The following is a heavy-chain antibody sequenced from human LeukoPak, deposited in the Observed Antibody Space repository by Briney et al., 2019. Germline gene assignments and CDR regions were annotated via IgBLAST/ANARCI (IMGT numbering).Heavy chain of an antibody. CDR2: ISGSGGST. Sequence: GGSLRLSCAASGFTVSSYVMSWVRQAPGKGLEWVSGISGSGGSTNYADSVKGRFTISRDNGKNTLYLQMNSLRAEDTAVYYCARGYCSNTSCNYYYAMDVWGQGTTVTVSS. CDR3: ARGYCSNTSCNYYYAMDV. D-gene: IGHD2-2*01. J-gene: IGHJ6*02. CDR1: GFTVSSYV. V-gene: IGHV3-23*01.